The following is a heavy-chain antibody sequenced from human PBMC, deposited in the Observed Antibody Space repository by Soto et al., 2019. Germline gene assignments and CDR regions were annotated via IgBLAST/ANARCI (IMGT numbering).Heavy chain of an antibody. Sequence: SGPTLVDPTETLTLTCTVSGFSLSNARMGVSWIRQPPGKALEWLAHIFSNDEKSYSTSLKSRLTISKDTSKSQVVLTMTNMDPVDTATYYCARTRDSSGYYGSVPDYWGQGTLVTVSS. V-gene: IGHV2-26*01. CDR1: GFSLSNARMG. CDR3: ARTRDSSGYYGSVPDY. J-gene: IGHJ4*02. CDR2: IFSNDEK. D-gene: IGHD3-22*01.